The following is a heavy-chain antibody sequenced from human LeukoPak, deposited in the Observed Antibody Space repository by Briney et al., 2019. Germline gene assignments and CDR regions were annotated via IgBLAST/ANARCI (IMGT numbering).Heavy chain of an antibody. Sequence: GGSLRLSCAASGFTFSSYGMHWVRQAPGKGLEWVAFIRYDGSNKYYADSVKGRFTISRDNSKNTLYLQMNSLRAEGTAVYYCAKDGGYGDYLTYYYYYYMDVWGKGTTVTISS. V-gene: IGHV3-30*02. J-gene: IGHJ6*03. D-gene: IGHD4-17*01. CDR2: IRYDGSNK. CDR1: GFTFSSYG. CDR3: AKDGGYGDYLTYYYYYYMDV.